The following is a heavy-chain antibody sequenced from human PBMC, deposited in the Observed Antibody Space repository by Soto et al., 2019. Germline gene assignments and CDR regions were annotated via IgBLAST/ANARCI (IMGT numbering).Heavy chain of an antibody. CDR2: TYYRSKWYN. J-gene: IGHJ4*02. CDR1: GDSVSSNSAA. CDR3: ARGSNDIVATFDY. D-gene: IGHD5-12*01. Sequence: KQSQTLSLTCAISGDSVSSNSAAWTWIRQSPSRGLEWLGRTYYRSKWYNDYAVSVKSRITINPDTSKNQFSLQLNSVTPEDTAVYYCARGSNDIVATFDYWGQGTLVTVSS. V-gene: IGHV6-1*01.